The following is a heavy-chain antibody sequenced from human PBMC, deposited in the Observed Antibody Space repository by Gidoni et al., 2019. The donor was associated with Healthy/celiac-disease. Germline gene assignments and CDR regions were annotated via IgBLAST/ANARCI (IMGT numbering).Heavy chain of an antibody. CDR3: AREGCGGSCPAWWLGVTTFGYYFDY. J-gene: IGHJ4*02. CDR1: GGTFSSYA. Sequence: QVQLVQSGAEVQKPGSSVKVSCKASGGTFSSYAISWVPQAPGQGLGWMGRIIPILGIANYAQKFQGRVTITADKSTSTAYMELSSLRSEDTAVYYCAREGCGGSCPAWWLGVTTFGYYFDYWGQGTLVTVSS. CDR2: IIPILGIA. D-gene: IGHD2-15*01. V-gene: IGHV1-69*04.